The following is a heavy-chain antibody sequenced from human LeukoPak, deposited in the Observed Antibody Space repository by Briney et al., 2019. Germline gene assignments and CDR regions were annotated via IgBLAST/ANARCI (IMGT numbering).Heavy chain of an antibody. D-gene: IGHD1-26*01. CDR2: INPNSGGT. CDR1: GYTFTGYY. J-gene: IGHJ3*02. V-gene: IGHV1-2*06. CDR3: ALGSTTGRHAFDI. Sequence: ASVKVSCKASGYTFTGYYMHWVRQAPGQGLEWMGRINPNSGGTNYAQEFQGRVTMTRDTSISTAYMELSRLRSDDTAVYYCALGSTTGRHAFDIWGQGTMVTVSS.